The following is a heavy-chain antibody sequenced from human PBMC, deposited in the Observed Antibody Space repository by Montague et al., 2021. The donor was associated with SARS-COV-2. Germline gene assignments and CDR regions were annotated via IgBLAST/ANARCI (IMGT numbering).Heavy chain of an antibody. J-gene: IGHJ3*02. CDR2: IGTSGSPI. CDR3: ARENGADALDI. V-gene: IGHV3-48*03. Sequence: SLRLSCAASGFTFSAYEMSWVRQAPGKGLEWVSYIGTSGSPIFCAESVKGRFTVSRDNAKKSLFLQMNSLRVEDTAIYYCARENGADALDIWGQGTMVIVSS. CDR1: GFTFSAYE. D-gene: IGHD2-8*01.